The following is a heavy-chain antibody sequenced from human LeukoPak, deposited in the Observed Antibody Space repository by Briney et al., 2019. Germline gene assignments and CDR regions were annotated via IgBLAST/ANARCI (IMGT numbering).Heavy chain of an antibody. Sequence: GTSLRLSFEGATATLTNFTLDCVRQAPGQGLEWVAMISHDGTNKYYLESVEGRFTISRENFKKTLYLQMSGLREEDTAVYYFARDLVFSSGGGSWGPGTRVTVSA. V-gene: IGHV3-30*04. CDR1: TATLTNFT. D-gene: IGHD5-18*01. CDR3: ARDLVFSSGGGS. CDR2: ISHDGTNK. J-gene: IGHJ5*01.